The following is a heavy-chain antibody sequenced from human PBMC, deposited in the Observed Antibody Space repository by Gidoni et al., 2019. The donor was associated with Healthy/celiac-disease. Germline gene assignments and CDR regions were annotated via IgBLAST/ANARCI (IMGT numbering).Heavy chain of an antibody. CDR3: ARDPVYGSGSYLGMDV. CDR2: INHSGST. CDR1: GGSFSGYY. Sequence: QVQLQQWSAGLLKPSETLSLTGAVYGGSFSGYYWSWIRQPPGKGLEWIGEINHSGSTNYNPSLKSRVTISVDTSKNQFSLKLSSVTAADTAVYYCARDPVYGSGSYLGMDVWGQGTTATVSS. V-gene: IGHV4-34*01. J-gene: IGHJ6*02. D-gene: IGHD3-10*01.